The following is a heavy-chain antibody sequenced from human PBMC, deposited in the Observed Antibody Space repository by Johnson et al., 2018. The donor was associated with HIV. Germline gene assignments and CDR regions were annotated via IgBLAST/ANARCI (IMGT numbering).Heavy chain of an antibody. Sequence: QMQLVESGGGVVQPGRSLRLSCAASGFTFSSYAMHWVRQAPGKGLEWVAFISYDGSNKYYADSVKGRFTISRDNSRNTLYMQMNSLRAEDTTVYFCAIMSAPEDADAFDFWGQGTMVTVSS. J-gene: IGHJ3*01. CDR3: AIMSAPEDADAFDF. D-gene: IGHD1-14*01. CDR2: ISYDGSNK. V-gene: IGHV3-30*04. CDR1: GFTFSSYA.